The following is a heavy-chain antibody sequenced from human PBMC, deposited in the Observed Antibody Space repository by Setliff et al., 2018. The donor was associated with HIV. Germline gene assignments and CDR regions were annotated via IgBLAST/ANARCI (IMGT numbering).Heavy chain of an antibody. Sequence: GGSLRLSCAASGFIFSSYSMNWVRQAPGKGLEWVSYISSSTSTIYYADSLKGRFIVSRDNAKKSLYLQMNSLRVEDTAAYYCARVQGGGYCSGGSCYPFDYWGQGTLVTVSS. CDR3: ARVQGGGYCSGGSCYPFDY. CDR2: ISSSTSTI. V-gene: IGHV3-48*04. D-gene: IGHD2-15*01. CDR1: GFIFSSYS. J-gene: IGHJ4*02.